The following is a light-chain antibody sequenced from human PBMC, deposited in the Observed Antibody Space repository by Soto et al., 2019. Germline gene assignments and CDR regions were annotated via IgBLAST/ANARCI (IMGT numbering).Light chain of an antibody. CDR2: KAS. J-gene: IGKJ1*01. Sequence: DIQMTQSPSTVSASVGDRVTITCRASQTISFYLVWYQQKPGRAPKLLISKASSLESGVPSRFSGMGSGTEFTLTISSLQPDDLATYYCQQYKTFPWTFGQGTKVEI. V-gene: IGKV1-5*03. CDR1: QTISFY. CDR3: QQYKTFPWT.